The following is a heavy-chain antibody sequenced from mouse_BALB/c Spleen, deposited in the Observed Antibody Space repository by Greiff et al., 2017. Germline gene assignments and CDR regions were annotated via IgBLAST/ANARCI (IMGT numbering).Heavy chain of an antibody. D-gene: IGHD2-14*01. V-gene: IGHV8-12*01. CDR3: ARRVRYDEDYYAMDY. Sequence: QVTLKVSGPGILQPSQTLSLTCSFSGFSLSTSGMGVSWIRQPSGKGLEWLAHIYWDDDKRYNPSLKSRLTISKDTSRNQVFLKITSVDTADTATYDCARRVRYDEDYYAMDYWGQGTSVTVSS. CDR1: GFSLSTSGMG. CDR2: IYWDDDK. J-gene: IGHJ4*01.